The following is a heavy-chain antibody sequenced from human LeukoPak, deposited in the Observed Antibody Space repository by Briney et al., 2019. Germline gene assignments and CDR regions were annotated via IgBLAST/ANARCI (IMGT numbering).Heavy chain of an antibody. J-gene: IGHJ3*02. CDR3: ASDLVGNSLVDDAFDI. Sequence: GGSLRLSCAASGFTFSSYAMSWVRQAPGKGLEWVSAISGSGGSTYYADSVKGRFTISRDNSKNTLYLQMNSLRAEDTAVYYCASDLVGNSLVDDAFDIWGQGTMVTVSS. CDR1: GFTFSSYA. CDR2: ISGSGGST. D-gene: IGHD4-23*01. V-gene: IGHV3-23*01.